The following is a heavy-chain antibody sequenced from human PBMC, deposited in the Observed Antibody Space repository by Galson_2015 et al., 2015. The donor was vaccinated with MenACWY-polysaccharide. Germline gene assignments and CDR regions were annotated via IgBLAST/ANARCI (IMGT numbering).Heavy chain of an antibody. J-gene: IGHJ4*02. D-gene: IGHD5-12*01. Sequence: SLRLSCAASGFSFSTYSMNWVRQVPGKGLEWVSTISDSGGYTYNADSVKGRFTISRDNSKNTLYLQMDSLRAEDTAIYYCASTRRNDATGHDFMGYFDYWGQGALVTVSS. V-gene: IGHV3-23*01. CDR3: ASTRRNDATGHDFMGYFDY. CDR2: ISDSGGYT. CDR1: GFSFSTYS.